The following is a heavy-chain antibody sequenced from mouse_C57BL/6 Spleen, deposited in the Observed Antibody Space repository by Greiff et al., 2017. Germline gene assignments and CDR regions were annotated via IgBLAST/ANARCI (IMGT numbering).Heavy chain of an antibody. D-gene: IGHD1-1*01. CDR2: IYPGDGDT. V-gene: IGHV1-82*01. CDR1: GYAFSSSW. CDR3: ARGHYYGSSYEGGYAMDY. J-gene: IGHJ4*01. Sequence: QVQLKESGPELVKPGASVKISCKASGYAFSSSWMNWVKQRPGKGLEWIGRIYPGDGDTNYNGKFKGKAKLTADKSSSTAYMQLSSLTSEDSAVYFCARGHYYGSSYEGGYAMDYWGQGTSVTVSS.